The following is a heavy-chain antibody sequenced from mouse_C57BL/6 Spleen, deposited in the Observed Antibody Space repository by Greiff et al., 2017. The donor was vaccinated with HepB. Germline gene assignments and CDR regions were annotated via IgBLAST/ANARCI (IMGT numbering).Heavy chain of an antibody. CDR1: GYTFTDYN. CDR3: ARASYYYGSSSYYFDY. J-gene: IGHJ2*01. Sequence: VQLQQSGPELVKPGASVKMSCKASGYTFTDYNMHWVKQSHGKSLEWIGYINPNNGGTSYNQKFKGKATLTVNKSSSTAYMELRSLTSEDSAVYYCARASYYYGSSSYYFDYWGQGTTLTVSS. D-gene: IGHD1-1*01. CDR2: INPNNGGT. V-gene: IGHV1-22*01.